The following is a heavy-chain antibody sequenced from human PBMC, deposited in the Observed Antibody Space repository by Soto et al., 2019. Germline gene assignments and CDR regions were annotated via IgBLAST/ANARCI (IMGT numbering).Heavy chain of an antibody. CDR1: GYTFTSYG. CDR2: ISAYNGNT. CDR3: ARGALLWLGELTAFDI. J-gene: IGHJ3*02. V-gene: IGHV1-18*01. D-gene: IGHD3-10*01. Sequence: AASVKVSCKASGYTFTSYGISWVRQAPGQGLEWMGWISAYNGNTNYAQKLQGRVTMTTDTSTSTAYMELRSLRSDDTALFYCARGALLWLGELTAFDIWGQGTMVTVSS.